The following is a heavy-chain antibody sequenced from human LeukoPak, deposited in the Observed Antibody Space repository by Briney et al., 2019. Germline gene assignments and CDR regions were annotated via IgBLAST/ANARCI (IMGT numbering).Heavy chain of an antibody. Sequence: SETVSLTCSVSGGSISSYYWIGIRQPAGQGLEWIGRIYTSGSTNYNPSLKSRVTMSVETSVETSKNQFSLKLSSVTAADTAVYYCARDGWFGELLDYWGQGTLVIVSS. CDR2: IYTSGST. CDR3: ARDGWFGELLDY. V-gene: IGHV4-4*07. J-gene: IGHJ4*02. CDR1: GGSISSYY. D-gene: IGHD3-10*01.